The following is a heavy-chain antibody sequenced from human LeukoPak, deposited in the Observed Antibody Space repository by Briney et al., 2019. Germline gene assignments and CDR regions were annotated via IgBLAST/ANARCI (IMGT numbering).Heavy chain of an antibody. V-gene: IGHV1-2*02. CDR2: INPNIGDA. Sequence: ASVKVCCKASGYTFTDYFIHWVRQAPGQGLEWMGWINPNIGDASYAQKFQDRVTITPDRSINTAYMELSRLTSDDTAVYYCARMALDGGDSIGFDSWGQGTLVTVSS. J-gene: IGHJ5*01. D-gene: IGHD2-21*02. CDR3: ARMALDGGDSIGFDS. CDR1: GYTFTDYF.